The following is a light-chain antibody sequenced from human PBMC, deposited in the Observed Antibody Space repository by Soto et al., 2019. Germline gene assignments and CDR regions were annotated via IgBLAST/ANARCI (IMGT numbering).Light chain of an antibody. V-gene: IGKV3D-15*01. J-gene: IGKJ2*01. CDR3: QQYNNWPAMYP. CDR2: GAS. Sequence: EIVMTQSPATLSVSPGERATLSCRASQSVSSNLAWYQQKPGQAPRLLIYGASTRATGIPARFSGSGSGTEFTLTISSLQSEDFAVYYCQQYNNWPAMYPFGQGTNLEIK. CDR1: QSVSSN.